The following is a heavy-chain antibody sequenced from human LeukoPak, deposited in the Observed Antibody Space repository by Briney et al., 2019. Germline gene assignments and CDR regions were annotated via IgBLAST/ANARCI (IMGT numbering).Heavy chain of an antibody. J-gene: IGHJ4*02. CDR3: ARNAYCGGDCYTQFYFDY. CDR2: INPSGGST. D-gene: IGHD2-21*02. Sequence: ASVKVSCKASGYTFTSYYMHWVRQAPGQGLEWMGIINPSGGSTSYAQKFQGRVTMTRDTPTSTVYMELSSLRSEDTAVYYCARNAYCGGDCYTQFYFDYWGQGTLVTVSS. CDR1: GYTFTSYY. V-gene: IGHV1-46*01.